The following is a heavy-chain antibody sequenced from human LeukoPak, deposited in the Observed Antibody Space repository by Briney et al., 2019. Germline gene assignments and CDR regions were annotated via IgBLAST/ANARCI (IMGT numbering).Heavy chain of an antibody. J-gene: IGHJ6*02. CDR1: GFTFSSYS. Sequence: GGSLRLSCAASGFTFSSYSMNWVRQAPGKGLEWVSSISSSSSFIYFADSVKGRFTISRDNAKNSLYLQMNSLRGEDTAVYYCASGRRGPYSSSWYGSYYYYGLDVWGHGTTVTVSS. CDR3: ASGRRGPYSSSWYGSYYYYGLDV. D-gene: IGHD6-13*01. V-gene: IGHV3-21*06. CDR2: ISSSSSFI.